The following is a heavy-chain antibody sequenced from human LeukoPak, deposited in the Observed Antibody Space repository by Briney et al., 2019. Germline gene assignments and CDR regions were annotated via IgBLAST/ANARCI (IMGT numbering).Heavy chain of an antibody. D-gene: IGHD3-10*01. CDR3: ARDSWFGELAFDY. Sequence: GGSLRLACAASGFTFSSYWMSWVRQAPGKGLEWVANIKQDGSEKYYVDSVKGRFTIPRDNAKNSLYLQMNSLRAEDTAVYYCARDSWFGELAFDYWGQGTLVTVSS. CDR1: GFTFSSYW. J-gene: IGHJ4*02. V-gene: IGHV3-7*01. CDR2: IKQDGSEK.